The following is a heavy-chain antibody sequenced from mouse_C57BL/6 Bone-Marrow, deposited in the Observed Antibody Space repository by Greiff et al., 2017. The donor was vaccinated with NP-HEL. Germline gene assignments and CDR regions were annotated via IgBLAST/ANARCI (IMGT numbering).Heavy chain of an antibody. CDR1: GYTFTSYW. Sequence: VQLQQPGAELVMPGASVKLSCKASGYTFTSYWMHWVKQRPGQGLEWIGEIDPSDSYTNYNQKFTGKSTLTLAKSSSTAYMQLSSLTSEDSAVYYCAREDYYGSSYAWYFDYWGQGTTLTVSS. CDR3: AREDYYGSSYAWYFDY. V-gene: IGHV1-69*01. J-gene: IGHJ2*01. D-gene: IGHD1-1*01. CDR2: IDPSDSYT.